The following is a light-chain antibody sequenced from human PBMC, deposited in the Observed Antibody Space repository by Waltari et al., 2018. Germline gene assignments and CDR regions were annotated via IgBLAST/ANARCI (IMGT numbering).Light chain of an antibody. Sequence: IQLTQSPSSLSASVGDRVTITFRASPDINSHLAWYQKIPGKAPDLLIYAASILQSGVPSRFSGSGSGTEFTLTITSLQPEDFATYYCQQVYSYPLTFGPGTKVDVK. CDR3: QQVYSYPLT. J-gene: IGKJ3*01. CDR2: AAS. V-gene: IGKV1-9*01. CDR1: PDINSH.